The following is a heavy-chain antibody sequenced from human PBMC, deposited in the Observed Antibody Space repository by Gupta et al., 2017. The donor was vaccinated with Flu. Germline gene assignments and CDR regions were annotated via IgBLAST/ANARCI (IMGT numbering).Heavy chain of an antibody. J-gene: IGHJ4*02. V-gene: IGHV1-2*06. CDR2: INPNSGGT. Sequence: PGQGLEWMGRINPNSGGTNYAQKFQGRVTMTRDPSISTAYMVLSRLRSDDTAVYYCARESGRIVVVPAAIRYWGQGTMVTVSS. D-gene: IGHD2-2*02. CDR3: ARESGRIVVVPAAIRY.